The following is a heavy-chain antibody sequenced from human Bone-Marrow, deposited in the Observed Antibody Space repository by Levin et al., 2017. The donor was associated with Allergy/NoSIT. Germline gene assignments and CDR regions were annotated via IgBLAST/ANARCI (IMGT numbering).Heavy chain of an antibody. CDR2: INGGGATT. CDR3: AKCSSGCQYGSFDL. J-gene: IGHJ3*01. CDR1: GFTFSSYA. V-gene: IGHV3-23*01. Sequence: GESLKISCAASGFTFSSYAMSWVRQAPGKGLEWVSAINGGGATTKYADSVKGRFTISRDNSKNTLYLQMNSLRADDTAVFYCAKCSSGCQYGSFDLWGQGTMVTVSS. D-gene: IGHD6-19*01.